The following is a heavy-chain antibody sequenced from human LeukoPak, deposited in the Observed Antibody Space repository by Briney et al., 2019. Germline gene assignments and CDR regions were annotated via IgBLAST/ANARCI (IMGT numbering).Heavy chain of an antibody. CDR3: ARDRAVGYYDSGGHVIFDY. D-gene: IGHD3-22*01. Sequence: GGSLRLSCAASGFTFTTYGMNWVRQAPGKGLEWVSGVSGSGISTYYADSVRGRFTISRDNSKNTVYLQMDSLRAEDTAVYHCARDRAVGYYDSGGHVIFDYWGQGTLVTVSS. CDR1: GFTFTTYG. V-gene: IGHV3-23*01. CDR2: VSGSGIST. J-gene: IGHJ4*02.